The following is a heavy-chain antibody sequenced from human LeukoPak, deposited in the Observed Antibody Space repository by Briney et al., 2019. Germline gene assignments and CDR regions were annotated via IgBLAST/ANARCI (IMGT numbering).Heavy chain of an antibody. CDR1: GYTLTELS. CDR2: FDPEDGET. V-gene: IGHV1-24*01. J-gene: IGHJ1*01. Sequence: ASVKVSCKVSGYTLTELSMHWVRQAPGKGLEWMGGFDPEDGETIYAQKFQGRVTMTEDTSTDTAYMELSSLRSDDTAIIYCATATQPRGYFLHWGQGTLVTVSS. D-gene: IGHD2-2*01. CDR3: ATATQPRGYFLH.